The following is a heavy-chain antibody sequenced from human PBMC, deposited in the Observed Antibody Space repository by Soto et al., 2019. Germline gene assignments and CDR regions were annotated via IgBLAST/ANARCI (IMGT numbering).Heavy chain of an antibody. Sequence: QVQLVQSGAEVKKPGSSVKVSCKASGGTFSSYAISWVRQAPGQGLEWMGGIIPIFGTANYAQKFQGRVTITADESTSTAYMELSSLRAADTAVYYCARGAIAVAGGWFDPWGQGTLVTVSS. CDR3: ARGAIAVAGGWFDP. J-gene: IGHJ5*02. V-gene: IGHV1-69*12. CDR1: GGTFSSYA. D-gene: IGHD6-19*01. CDR2: IIPIFGTA.